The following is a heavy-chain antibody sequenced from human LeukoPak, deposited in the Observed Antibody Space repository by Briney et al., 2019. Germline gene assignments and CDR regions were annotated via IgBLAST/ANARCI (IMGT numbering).Heavy chain of an antibody. J-gene: IGHJ4*02. CDR3: AKASWVSSADAVL. CDR2: LRGDGET. D-gene: IGHD3-16*01. Sequence: GGSLRLSCVASGFIFRDYAMSWVRQTPAGGLEWVSSLRGDGETFYTDSVKGRFPLSRDHSRNTVYLQLSNLRVEDTAVYYCAKASWVSSADAVLWGQGTLVTVS. CDR1: GFIFRDYA. V-gene: IGHV3-23*01.